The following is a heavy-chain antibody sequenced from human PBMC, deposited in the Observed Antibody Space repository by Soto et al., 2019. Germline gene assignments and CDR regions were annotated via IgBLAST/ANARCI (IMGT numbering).Heavy chain of an antibody. CDR1: GFTFDNYD. V-gene: IGHV3-13*05. CDR3: ARGSSGWYADLDY. J-gene: IGHJ4*01. Sequence: EVQLVESGGGLMRPGGSLRLSCTASGFTFDNYDMHWVRQRAGKGLEWVAAIGTTGHPYYPGSGNGRFTMSRENVKNSWFLQVNDLKSGDTAVYYCARGSSGWYADLDYWGHGTLVTVSA. CDR2: IGTTGHP. D-gene: IGHD6-19*01.